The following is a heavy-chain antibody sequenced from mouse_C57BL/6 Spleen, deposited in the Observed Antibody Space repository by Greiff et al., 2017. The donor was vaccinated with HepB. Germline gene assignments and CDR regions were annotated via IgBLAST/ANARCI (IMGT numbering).Heavy chain of an antibody. CDR1: GYTFTSYG. V-gene: IGHV1-81*01. Sequence: QVQLQQSGAELARPGASVKLSCKASGYTFTSYGISWVKQRTGQGLEWIGEIYPRSGNNYYNEKFKGKATLTADKSSSTAYMELRILTSEDSAVYFCARGGYSNYDAYWGQGTLVTVSA. CDR3: ARGGYSNYDAY. CDR2: IYPRSGNN. D-gene: IGHD2-5*01. J-gene: IGHJ3*01.